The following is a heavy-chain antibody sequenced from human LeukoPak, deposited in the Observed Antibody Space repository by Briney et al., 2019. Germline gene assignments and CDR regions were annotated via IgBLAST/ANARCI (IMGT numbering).Heavy chain of an antibody. CDR3: GVLTLNPG. CDR2: ISYDGSNT. V-gene: IGHV3-74*01. CDR1: GFTLGTYW. D-gene: IGHD2-8*01. J-gene: IGHJ4*02. Sequence: GGSLRLSCAASGFTLGTYWMHWVRHAPGKGLVWVSRISYDGSNTNYADFAKGRFTISRDNAKNTLYLQMNSLRAEDTAVYYCGVLTLNPGWGQGTLVSVSS.